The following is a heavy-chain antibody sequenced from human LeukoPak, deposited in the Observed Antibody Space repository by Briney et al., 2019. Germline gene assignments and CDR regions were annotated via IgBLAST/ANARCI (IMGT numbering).Heavy chain of an antibody. V-gene: IGHV3-74*01. Sequence: GGSLRLSCAASGFTFSSYWMHWVRQAPGKGVEWVSRINSDGSRTIYAESVKGGVPISRDNAKNTLYLQMNSLRAEDTAVYYCARDFYGDSVDYWGQGTLVTVSS. CDR1: GFTFSSYW. CDR2: INSDGSRT. D-gene: IGHD4-17*01. CDR3: ARDFYGDSVDY. J-gene: IGHJ4*02.